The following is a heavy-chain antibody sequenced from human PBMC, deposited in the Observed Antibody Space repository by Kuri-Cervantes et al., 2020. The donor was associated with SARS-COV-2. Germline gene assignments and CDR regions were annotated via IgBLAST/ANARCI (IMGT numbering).Heavy chain of an antibody. V-gene: IGHV3-66*01. D-gene: IGHD2/OR15-2a*01. Sequence: GGSLRLSCAASGFNVSSTYMSWVRQAPGKGLEWVSIIFSDGITHYADFVKGRFTVSRDISKNTLYLQINSLSGEDTAVYYCASDSASQFLDYFYAMDVWGHGTTVTVSS. CDR1: GFNVSSTY. CDR3: ASDSASQFLDYFYAMDV. CDR2: IFSDGIT. J-gene: IGHJ6*02.